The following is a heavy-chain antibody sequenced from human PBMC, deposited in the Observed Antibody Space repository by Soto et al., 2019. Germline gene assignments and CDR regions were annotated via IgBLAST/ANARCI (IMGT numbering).Heavy chain of an antibody. Sequence: QVQLVQSGAEVKKPGASVKVSCKASGYTFTSYGISWVRQAPGQGLEWMGWISAYNGNTNYAQKLQGRGTMTTDTSTSTAYMELRSLRSDDTAVYYCARDFYDYVWGSYRSGGDAFDIWGQGTMVTVSS. V-gene: IGHV1-18*01. J-gene: IGHJ3*02. CDR3: ARDFYDYVWGSYRSGGDAFDI. CDR2: ISAYNGNT. D-gene: IGHD3-16*02. CDR1: GYTFTSYG.